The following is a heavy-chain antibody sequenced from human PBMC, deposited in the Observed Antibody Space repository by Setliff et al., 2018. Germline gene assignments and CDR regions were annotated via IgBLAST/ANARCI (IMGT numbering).Heavy chain of an antibody. Sequence: PGGSLRLSCAAPGFTFSSSSMTWVRQAPGKGLEWVSAINSGGSSTYYADSVKGRFTISRDNSKNTLYLQMNSLRAEDTAIYSCAKFSSVPGSRFFDYWGQGALVTVSS. CDR1: GFTFSSSS. D-gene: IGHD2-2*01. J-gene: IGHJ4*02. CDR2: INSGGSST. CDR3: AKFSSVPGSRFFDY. V-gene: IGHV3-23*01.